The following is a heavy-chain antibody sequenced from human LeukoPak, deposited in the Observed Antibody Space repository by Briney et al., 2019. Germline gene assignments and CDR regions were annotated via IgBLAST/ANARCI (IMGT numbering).Heavy chain of an antibody. CDR1: GGSISSSSYY. V-gene: IGHV4-39*01. CDR3: ARQKPRLLRFLEWLFDY. Sequence: SETLSLTCTVSGGSISSSSYYWGWIRQPPGKGLEWIGSIYYSGSTYYHPSLKSRVTISVDTSKNQFSLKLSSVTAADTAVYYCARQKPRLLRFLEWLFDYWGQGTLVTVSS. D-gene: IGHD3-3*01. CDR2: IYYSGST. J-gene: IGHJ4*02.